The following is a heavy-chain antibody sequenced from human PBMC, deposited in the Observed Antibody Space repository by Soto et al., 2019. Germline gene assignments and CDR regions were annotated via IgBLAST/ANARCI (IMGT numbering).Heavy chain of an antibody. CDR2: VSFDGVNK. Sequence: GGSLRLSCSVSGFTLNTYSMHWVRQAPGKGLEWVAVVSFDGVNKHYRDSVKGRFTVSRDIAKNMLYLQMTSLRLEDTALYYCARGPDLIEADGNYFDYWGQGTLVTVSS. V-gene: IGHV3-30-3*01. CDR1: GFTLNTYS. CDR3: ARGPDLIEADGNYFDY. J-gene: IGHJ4*02. D-gene: IGHD6-13*01.